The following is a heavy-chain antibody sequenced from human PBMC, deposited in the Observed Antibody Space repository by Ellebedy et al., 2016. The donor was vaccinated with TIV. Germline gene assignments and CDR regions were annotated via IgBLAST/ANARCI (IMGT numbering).Heavy chain of an antibody. CDR1: GFTVSNNY. V-gene: IGHV3-66*01. CDR2: FYSGGST. Sequence: PGGSLRLSCAASGFTVSNNYMSWVRQAPGKGLEWVSVFYSGGSTYYADSVKGRFTISRDNSKNTLYLQMNSLRAEDTAVYYCTRDLMASNWFDPWGQGTLVTVSS. D-gene: IGHD3-10*01. J-gene: IGHJ5*02. CDR3: TRDLMASNWFDP.